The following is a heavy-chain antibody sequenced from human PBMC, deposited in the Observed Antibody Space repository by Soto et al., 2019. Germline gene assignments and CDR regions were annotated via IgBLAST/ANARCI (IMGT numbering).Heavy chain of an antibody. Sequence: GGSLRLSCAASGFTFSSYGMHWVRQAPGKGLEWVAVISYDGSNKYYADSVKGRFTISRDNSKNTLYLQMNSLRAEDTAVYYCAKDLGGDIVVVPAAIDYWGQGTLVTVSS. CDR1: GFTFSSYG. CDR3: AKDLGGDIVVVPAAIDY. V-gene: IGHV3-30*18. J-gene: IGHJ4*02. CDR2: ISYDGSNK. D-gene: IGHD2-2*01.